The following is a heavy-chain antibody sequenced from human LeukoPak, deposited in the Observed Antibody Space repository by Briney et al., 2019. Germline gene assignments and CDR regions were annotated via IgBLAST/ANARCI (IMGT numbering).Heavy chain of an antibody. D-gene: IGHD6-6*01. CDR3: AKSSLRYFDY. Sequence: GGSLRFSCAASGFTFSSYAMSWVRQAPGKGLEWVSAISGSTYYADSVKGRFTISRDNSKNTLYLQMNSLRAEDTAVYYCAKSSLRYFDYWGQGTLVTVSS. J-gene: IGHJ4*02. CDR1: GFTFSSYA. CDR2: ISGST. V-gene: IGHV3-23*01.